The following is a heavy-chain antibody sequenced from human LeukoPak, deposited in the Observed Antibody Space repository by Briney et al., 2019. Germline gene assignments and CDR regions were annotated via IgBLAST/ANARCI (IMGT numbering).Heavy chain of an antibody. CDR3: ARDKVIAVAGTPDYYYYGTDV. J-gene: IGHJ6*02. CDR2: ISYDGSNK. D-gene: IGHD6-19*01. CDR1: GFTFSSYA. V-gene: IGHV3-30-3*01. Sequence: PGRSLRLSCAASGFTFSSYAMHWVRQAPGKGLEWVAVISYDGSNKYYADSVKGRFTISRDNSKNTLYLQMNSLRAEDTAVYYCARDKVIAVAGTPDYYYYGTDVWGQGTTVTVSS.